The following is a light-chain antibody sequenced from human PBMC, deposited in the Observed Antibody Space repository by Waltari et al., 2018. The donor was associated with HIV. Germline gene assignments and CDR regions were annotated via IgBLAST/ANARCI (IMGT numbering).Light chain of an antibody. CDR1: SSNIGSNT. CDR3: AAWDDSLMGV. Sequence: QSVLTQPPSASGTPGQRVTISCSGSSSNIGSNTVNWYQQLPGTSPKLPIYYNNQRPSGVPDRFSGSKSGTSASLAISGLQSEDEADYYCAAWDDSLMGVFGGGTRLTVL. V-gene: IGLV1-44*01. CDR2: YNN. J-gene: IGLJ3*02.